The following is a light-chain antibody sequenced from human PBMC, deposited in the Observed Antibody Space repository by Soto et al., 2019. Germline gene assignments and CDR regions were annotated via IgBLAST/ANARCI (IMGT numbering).Light chain of an antibody. J-gene: IGLJ1*01. CDR3: QSYDTSLREYV. CDR1: SSNSGAGYH. V-gene: IGLV1-40*01. Sequence: QSVLTQPPSVSGAPGQRVTLSCTGSSSNSGAGYHVHWYQHLPGTAPKLLISDNTNRPSGVPDRFSGSKSGTSASLAITGLQAEDEADYYCQSYDTSLREYVFGTGTKLTVL. CDR2: DNT.